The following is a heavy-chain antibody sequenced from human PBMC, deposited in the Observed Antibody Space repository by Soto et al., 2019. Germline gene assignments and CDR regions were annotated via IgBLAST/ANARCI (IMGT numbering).Heavy chain of an antibody. Sequence: PSETLSLTCTVSGGSISSYYWSWIRQPPGKGLEWIGYIYYSGSTNYNPSLKSRVTISVDTSKNHFSLKLSSVTAADTAVYYCARAFFGPPENWFDPWGQGTLVTVSS. V-gene: IGHV4-59*01. CDR3: ARAFFGPPENWFDP. D-gene: IGHD3-3*02. J-gene: IGHJ5*02. CDR2: IYYSGST. CDR1: GGSISSYY.